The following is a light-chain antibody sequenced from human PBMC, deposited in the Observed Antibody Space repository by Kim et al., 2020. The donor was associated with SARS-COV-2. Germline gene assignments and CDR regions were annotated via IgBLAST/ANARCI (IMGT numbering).Light chain of an antibody. CDR3: QQYYTTPPT. CDR2: WAS. CDR1: QSIIYRSKNKNH. V-gene: IGKV4-1*01. J-gene: IGKJ4*01. Sequence: ATFNCKSSQSIIYRSKNKNHIAWYQQKPGQPPKLLVYWASARESGVPDRFSGSGSGTDFTLTISSLQAEDVAVYYCQQYYTTPPTFGGGTKVDIK.